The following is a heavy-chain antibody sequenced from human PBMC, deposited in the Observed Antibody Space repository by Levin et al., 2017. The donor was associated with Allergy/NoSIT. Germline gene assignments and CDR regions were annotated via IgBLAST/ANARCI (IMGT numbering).Heavy chain of an antibody. Sequence: GESLKISCAASGFTFSSYSMNWVRQAPGKGLEWVSYISSSSSTIYYADSVKGRFTISRDNAKNSLYLQMNSLRAEDTAVYYCARDFYDYVWGSYRRPEGLSFQHWGQGTLVTVSS. CDR3: ARDFYDYVWGSYRRPEGLSFQH. V-gene: IGHV3-48*01. CDR1: GFTFSSYS. CDR2: ISSSSSTI. J-gene: IGHJ1*01. D-gene: IGHD3-16*02.